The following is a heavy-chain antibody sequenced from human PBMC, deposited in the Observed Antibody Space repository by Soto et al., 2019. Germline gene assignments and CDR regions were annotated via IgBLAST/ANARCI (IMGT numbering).Heavy chain of an antibody. Sequence: GGSLRLSCAASGFTFSSYAMSWVRQAPGKGLEWVSAISGSGGSTYYADSVKGRFTISRDNSKNTLYLQMNSLRAEDTAVYYCAKRTGNSSGWVMNYYYYYMDVWGKGTTVTVSS. D-gene: IGHD6-19*01. CDR2: ISGSGGST. J-gene: IGHJ6*03. V-gene: IGHV3-23*01. CDR3: AKRTGNSSGWVMNYYYYYMDV. CDR1: GFTFSSYA.